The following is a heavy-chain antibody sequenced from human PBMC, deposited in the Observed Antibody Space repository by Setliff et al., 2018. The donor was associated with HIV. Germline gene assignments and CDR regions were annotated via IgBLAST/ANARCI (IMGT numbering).Heavy chain of an antibody. CDR3: AAAEGQGPWYFFDN. V-gene: IGHV4-39*01. CDR2: IYYNGNT. CDR1: GASISSPIYY. Sequence: PSETLSLTCSVSGASISSPIYYWGWIRQAPGKGLEWIGNIYYNGNTNYKPYLERLLTISVDTSKNQFSLSLSSVTATDTALYFCAAAEGQGPWYFFDNWGQVTQVTVSS. J-gene: IGHJ4*02. D-gene: IGHD6-13*01.